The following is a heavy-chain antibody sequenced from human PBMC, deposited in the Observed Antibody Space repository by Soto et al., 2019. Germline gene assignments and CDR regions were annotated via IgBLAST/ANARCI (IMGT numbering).Heavy chain of an antibody. J-gene: IGHJ4*02. CDR1: GYTFTIYG. CDR3: ARDRKSIAAAGIIYYFDY. Sequence: GGPVKVSCKASGYTFTIYGISWVRQAPGQGLEWMGWISAYNGNTNYAQKLQGRVTMTTDTSTSTAYMELRSLRSDDTAVYYCARDRKSIAAAGIIYYFDYWGQGTLVTVSS. CDR2: ISAYNGNT. D-gene: IGHD6-13*01. V-gene: IGHV1-18*01.